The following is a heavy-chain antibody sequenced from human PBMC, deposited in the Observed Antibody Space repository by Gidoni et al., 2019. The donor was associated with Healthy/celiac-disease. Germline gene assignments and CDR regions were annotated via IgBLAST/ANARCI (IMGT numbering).Heavy chain of an antibody. CDR1: GGSISSYY. J-gene: IGHJ6*02. CDR3: ARDPPGGGYGMDV. D-gene: IGHD3-16*01. Sequence: QVQLQESGPGLVKPPETLSLTCTVSGGSISSYYWSWIRQPPGKGLEWIGYIYYSGSTNYNPSLKSRVTISVDTSKNQFSLKLSSVTAADTAVYYCARDPPGGGYGMDVWGQGTTVTVSS. CDR2: IYYSGST. V-gene: IGHV4-59*01.